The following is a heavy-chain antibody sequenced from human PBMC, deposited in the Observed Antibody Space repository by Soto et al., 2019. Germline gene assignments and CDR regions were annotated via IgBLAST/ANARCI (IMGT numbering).Heavy chain of an antibody. Sequence: QVQLVESGGGVVQPGRSLRLSCAASGFTFSSYGMHWVRQAPGKGLEWVAVISYDGSNKYYADSVKGRFTISRDNSKNTLYLQMNSLRAEDTAVYYCASSGNSGVWYFDYWGQGPLVTVSS. D-gene: IGHD2-15*01. CDR1: GFTFSSYG. CDR2: ISYDGSNK. V-gene: IGHV3-30*03. J-gene: IGHJ4*02. CDR3: ASSGNSGVWYFDY.